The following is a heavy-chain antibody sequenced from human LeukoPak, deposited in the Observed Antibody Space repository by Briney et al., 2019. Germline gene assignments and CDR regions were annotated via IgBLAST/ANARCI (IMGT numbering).Heavy chain of an antibody. CDR1: GFTFSNYW. J-gene: IGHJ6*03. CDR3: AREGTNYYYYYMDV. Sequence: GGSLRLSCAASGFTFSNYWMSWVRQAPGKGLEWVANIKQDGSEKYYLYSVRGRFTISRDNAKNSLYLQMNSLRAEDTAVYYCAREGTNYYYYYMDVWGKGTTVTVSS. CDR2: IKQDGSEK. V-gene: IGHV3-7*01.